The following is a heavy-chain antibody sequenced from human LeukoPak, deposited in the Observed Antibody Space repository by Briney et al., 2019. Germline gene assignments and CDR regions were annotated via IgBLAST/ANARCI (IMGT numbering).Heavy chain of an antibody. CDR1: GFSFSSYG. CDR2: IRYDGSNK. CDR3: AKASTLYCSSTSCFSSWFDS. J-gene: IGHJ5*01. V-gene: IGHV3-30*02. Sequence: SGGSLRLSCAASGFSFSSYGMHWVRQAPGKGLEWVAFIRYDGSNKYFADSVKGRFTISRDNSKNTLSLQMNSLTPEDTAVYYCAKASTLYCSSTSCFSSWFDSWGQGTLVTVSS. D-gene: IGHD2-2*01.